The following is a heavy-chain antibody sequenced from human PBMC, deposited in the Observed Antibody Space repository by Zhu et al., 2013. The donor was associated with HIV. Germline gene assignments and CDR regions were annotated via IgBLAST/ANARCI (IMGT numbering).Heavy chain of an antibody. V-gene: IGHV1-69*12. CDR1: GGTFSSYA. CDR2: IIPIFDTT. Sequence: QVQLVQSGAEMKKPGSSVKVSCKASGGTFSSYAISWVRQAPGQGLEWMGGIIPIFDTTNYAQKFQGRVTITADESTSTAYMELSSLRSEDTAIYYCAREGYNYGGLFDYWGQGTLVTVSS. CDR3: AREGYNYGGLFDY. J-gene: IGHJ4*02. D-gene: IGHD5-18*01.